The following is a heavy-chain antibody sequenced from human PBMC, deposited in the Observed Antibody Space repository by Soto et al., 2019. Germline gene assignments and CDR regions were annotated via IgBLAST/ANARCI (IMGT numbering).Heavy chain of an antibody. Sequence: PGGSLRLSCAASGFTFSNAWMNWVRQAPGKGLEWVGRIKSKTDGGTTDYAAPVKGRFTISRDDSKNTLYLQMNSLRVEDTALYYCVKDWTGNRCPCLDAWGQGTSVTVSS. D-gene: IGHD2-21*01. CDR1: GFTFSNAW. J-gene: IGHJ6*02. CDR2: IKSKTDGGTT. CDR3: VKDWTGNRCPCLDA. V-gene: IGHV3-15*07.